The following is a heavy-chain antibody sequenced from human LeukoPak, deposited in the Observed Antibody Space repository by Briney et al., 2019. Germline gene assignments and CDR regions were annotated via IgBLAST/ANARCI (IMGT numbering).Heavy chain of an antibody. J-gene: IGHJ4*02. CDR1: GFTFSSYG. CDR3: ARDLETLTLTTPVGY. CDR2: IWYDGSNK. Sequence: GGSLRLSCAASGFTFSSYGMHWDRQAPDKGLEWVAVIWYDGSNKYYADSVKGRFTISRDNSKNTLYLQMNSLRAEDTAVYYCARDLETLTLTTPVGYWGQGTLVTVSS. D-gene: IGHD3-22*01. V-gene: IGHV3-33*01.